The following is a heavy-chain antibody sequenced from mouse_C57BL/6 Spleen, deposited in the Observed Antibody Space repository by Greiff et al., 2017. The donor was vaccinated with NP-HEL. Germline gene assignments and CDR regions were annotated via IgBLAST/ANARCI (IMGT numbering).Heavy chain of an antibody. CDR2: IDPSDSYT. Sequence: QVQLQQPGAELVMPGASVKLSCKASGYTFTSYWMHWVKQRPGQGLEWIGEIDPSDSYTNYNQKFKGKSTLTVDKSSSTAYMQLSSLTSEDSAVYYCASEEGTGRGFAYWGQGTLVTVSA. D-gene: IGHD4-1*01. J-gene: IGHJ3*01. CDR3: ASEEGTGRGFAY. V-gene: IGHV1-69*01. CDR1: GYTFTSYW.